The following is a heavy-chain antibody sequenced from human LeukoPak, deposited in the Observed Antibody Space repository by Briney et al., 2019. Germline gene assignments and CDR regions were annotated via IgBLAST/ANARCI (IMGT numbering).Heavy chain of an antibody. CDR3: AKRERESYNLGYPDY. CDR2: IGGSGGST. V-gene: IGHV3-23*01. J-gene: IGHJ4*02. CDR1: GFTFSSYA. D-gene: IGHD1-1*01. Sequence: GGSLSLSCAASGFTFSSYAMSWLRQAPGKGLEWVYGIGGSGGSTYYADSVRGRFTISSNNYKNTLYLQMNSLRADDTAVYYCAKRERESYNLGYPDYWGQGTLVTVSS.